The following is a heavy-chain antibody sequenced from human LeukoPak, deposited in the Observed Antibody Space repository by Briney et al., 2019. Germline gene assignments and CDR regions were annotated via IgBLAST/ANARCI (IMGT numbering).Heavy chain of an antibody. D-gene: IGHD6-19*01. CDR1: GFTFSSYA. J-gene: IGHJ2*01. Sequence: GGSLRLSCAASGFTFSSYAMSWVRQAPGKGLEWVSAISGSGGSTYYADSVKGRFTISRDNSKNTLYLQMNSLRAEDTAVYYCARDESIAVAVPWYFDLWGRGTLVTVSS. CDR2: ISGSGGST. V-gene: IGHV3-23*01. CDR3: ARDESIAVAVPWYFDL.